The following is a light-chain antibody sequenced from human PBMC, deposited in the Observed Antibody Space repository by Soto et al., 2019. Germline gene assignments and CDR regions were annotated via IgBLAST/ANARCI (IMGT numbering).Light chain of an antibody. CDR1: QDISNW. CDR3: QQANSFPPWT. Sequence: DIQMTQSPSSVSASVGDSVTITCRASQDISNWLAWYQQKPGKAPKLLIYTASSLQSGVPSRFSGSESGTDFTLTISGLQPEDFATYYCQQANSFPPWTFGQETKVEI. CDR2: TAS. V-gene: IGKV1-12*01. J-gene: IGKJ1*01.